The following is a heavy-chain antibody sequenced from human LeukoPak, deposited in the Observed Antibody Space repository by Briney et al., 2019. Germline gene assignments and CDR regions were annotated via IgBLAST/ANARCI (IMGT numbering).Heavy chain of an antibody. D-gene: IGHD2-21*02. CDR2: INHSGST. CDR1: GGSFSGYY. J-gene: IGHJ5*02. CDR3: ARGSQYCGGDCYKYNWFDP. Sequence: SETLSLTCAVYGGSFSGYYWSWIRQPPGKGLEWIGEINHSGSTNYNPSLKSRVTISVDTSKNQFSLKLSSVTAADTAVYYCARGSQYCGGDCYKYNWFDPWGQGTLVTVSS. V-gene: IGHV4-34*01.